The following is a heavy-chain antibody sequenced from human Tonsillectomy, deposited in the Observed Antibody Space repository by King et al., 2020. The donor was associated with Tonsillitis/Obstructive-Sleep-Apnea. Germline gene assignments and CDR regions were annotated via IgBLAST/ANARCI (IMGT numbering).Heavy chain of an antibody. Sequence: VQLVESGAEVKKPGESLKISCKGSGYSFTNYWIAWVRQMPGKGLEWMGIIYPGDSDTTYSPSFQGQVTISADKSITTAYLQWPSLKASDTAMYYCARRSVGGATSMTTLTPRAFYVWGRRKMVSVSS. CDR1: GYSFTNYW. CDR2: IYPGDSDT. D-gene: IGHD4-11*01. J-gene: IGHJ3*01. CDR3: ARRSVGGATSMTTLTPRAFYV. V-gene: IGHV5-51*01.